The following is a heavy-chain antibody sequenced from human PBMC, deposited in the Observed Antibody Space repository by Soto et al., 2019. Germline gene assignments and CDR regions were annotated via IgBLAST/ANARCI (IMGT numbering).Heavy chain of an antibody. CDR2: IKSKINGGTT. CDR1: GFAFSNAW. CDR3: TTDCYSAMVGVRFDY. J-gene: IGHJ4*01. Sequence: EVQLVESGGDLVKPGGSLRLSCGASGFAFSNAWINWVRQAPGKGLEWVGRIKSKINGGTTDFAASVKGSFAISRDDSKNILFLQMSSLKTDDTGIYYWTTDCYSAMVGVRFDYWGHGTPVTVSS. D-gene: IGHD1-26*01. V-gene: IGHV3-15*07.